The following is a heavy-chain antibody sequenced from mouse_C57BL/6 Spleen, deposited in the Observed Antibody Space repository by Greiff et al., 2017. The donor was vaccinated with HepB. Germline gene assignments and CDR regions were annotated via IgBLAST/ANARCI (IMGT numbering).Heavy chain of an antibody. CDR1: GYTFTSYW. J-gene: IGHJ3*01. Sequence: QVQLQQPGAELVKPGASVKLSCKASGYTFTSYWMQWVKQRPGQGLEWIGEIDPSDSYTNYNQKLKGKATLTVDTSSSTAYMQLSSLTSEDSAVYYCAREDYYGSSPVAYWGQGTLVTVSA. CDR2: IDPSDSYT. V-gene: IGHV1-50*01. D-gene: IGHD1-1*01. CDR3: AREDYYGSSPVAY.